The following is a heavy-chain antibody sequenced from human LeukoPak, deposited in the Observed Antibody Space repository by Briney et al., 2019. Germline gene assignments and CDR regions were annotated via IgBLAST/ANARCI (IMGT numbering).Heavy chain of an antibody. CDR3: AKTAGIAAAADFDY. Sequence: GGSLRLSCAASGFTFSSYEMNWVRQAPGKGLEWVSSISSSSSYIYYADSVKGRFTISRDNSKNTLYLQMNSLRAEDTAVYYCAKTAGIAAAADFDYWGQGTLVTVSS. CDR1: GFTFSSYE. J-gene: IGHJ4*02. V-gene: IGHV3-21*04. CDR2: ISSSSSYI. D-gene: IGHD6-13*01.